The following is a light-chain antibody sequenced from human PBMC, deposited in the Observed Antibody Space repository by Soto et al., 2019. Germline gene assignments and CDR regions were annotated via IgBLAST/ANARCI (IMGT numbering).Light chain of an antibody. CDR2: GAS. V-gene: IGKV3-15*01. CDR3: QQRSGWPRT. Sequence: EIVMTQSPATLSVSPGERATLSCRASQSVSSNLAWYQQKPGQAPRLLIYGASTRATGIPARFSGSGSGTEFTLTISSLQSEDFAVYYCQQRSGWPRTFGQGTKVDIK. CDR1: QSVSSN. J-gene: IGKJ1*01.